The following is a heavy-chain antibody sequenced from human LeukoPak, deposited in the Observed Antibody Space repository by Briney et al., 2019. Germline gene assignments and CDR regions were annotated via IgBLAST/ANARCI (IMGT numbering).Heavy chain of an antibody. J-gene: IGHJ6*02. CDR2: IYHSGST. CDR3: ARGTRFLAMNYYYYGMDV. D-gene: IGHD3-3*01. CDR1: GGSISSGGYS. Sequence: KSSETLSLTCAVSGGSISSGGYSWSWIRQPPGKGLEWIGYIYHSGSTYYNPSLKSRVTISVDRSKNQFSLKLSSVTAADTAVYYCARGTRFLAMNYYYYGMDVWGQGTTVTVSS. V-gene: IGHV4-30-2*01.